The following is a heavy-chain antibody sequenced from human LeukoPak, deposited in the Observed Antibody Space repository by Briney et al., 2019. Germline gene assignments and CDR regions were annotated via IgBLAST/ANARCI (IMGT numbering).Heavy chain of an antibody. CDR1: GFSLSTRGVG. D-gene: IGHD2-21*02. CDR2: IYWNDDK. V-gene: IGHV2-5*01. J-gene: IGHJ4*02. Sequence: SGPTLLKPTPTLTLTFTFSGFSLSTRGVGVGWIRQPPGKALEWLTVIYWNDDKRYSPSLKSRLTITNDTSKSQVVLTMTNMDPVDTGTYYCARAYCGGDCYSGDFDYWGQGTLVTVSS. CDR3: ARAYCGGDCYSGDFDY.